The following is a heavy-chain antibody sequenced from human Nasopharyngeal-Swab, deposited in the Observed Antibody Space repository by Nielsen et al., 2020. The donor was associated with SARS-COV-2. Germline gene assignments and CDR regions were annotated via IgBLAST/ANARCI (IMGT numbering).Heavy chain of an antibody. Sequence: SETLSLTCAVFSGSFSDYKWHWVRQPPGKGLEWLGEINQGGTTNYNPSLKSRVTVSIDTSKNQFSLRLTSVTAADTAVYYCARGLSGIVPSPVLGLGPWYSYYYTDVWDKGTTVTASS. CDR2: INQGGTT. CDR3: ARGLSGIVPSPVLGLGPWYSYYYTDV. V-gene: IGHV4-34*01. J-gene: IGHJ6*03. D-gene: IGHD1-1*01. CDR1: SGSFSDYK.